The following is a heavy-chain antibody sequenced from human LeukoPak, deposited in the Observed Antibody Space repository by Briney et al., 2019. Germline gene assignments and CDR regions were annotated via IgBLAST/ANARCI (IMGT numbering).Heavy chain of an antibody. CDR1: GGSISSSSYY. D-gene: IGHD3-10*01. V-gene: IGHV4-39*01. CDR3: ARHKIPTYYYGSGSRYYFDY. CDR2: IYYSGST. J-gene: IGHJ4*02. Sequence: SETLSLTCTVSGGSISSSSYYWGWIRQPPGKGLEWIGSIYYSGSTYYNPSLKSRVTISVDTSKNQFSLKLSSVTAADTAVYYCARHKIPTYYYGSGSRYYFDYWGQGTLVTVSS.